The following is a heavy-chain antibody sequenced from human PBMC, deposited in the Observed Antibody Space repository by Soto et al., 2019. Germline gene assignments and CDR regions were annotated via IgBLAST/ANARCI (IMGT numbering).Heavy chain of an antibody. V-gene: IGHV4-30-4*08. CDR3: ARDITAAAAADY. CDR2: IFYSGST. CDR1: GGSISNGGYY. Sequence: SETLSLPCTVSGGSISNGGYYWSWIRQHPGKGLEWIGYIFYSGSTYYNPSLKSRGTISVDTSKNQFSLKLTSVTAADTAVYFCARDITAAAAADYWGQGTLVTVSS. J-gene: IGHJ4*02. D-gene: IGHD6-13*01.